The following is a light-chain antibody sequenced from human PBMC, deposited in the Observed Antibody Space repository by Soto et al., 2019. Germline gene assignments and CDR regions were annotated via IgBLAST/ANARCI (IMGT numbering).Light chain of an antibody. J-gene: IGLJ3*02. V-gene: IGLV8-61*01. Sequence: QAVVTQESSFSVSPGGTVTLTCGLSSASVSTSYYPSWYQQTPGQAPRTLIYNTNTRSSGVPDRFSGSILGDKAALTITGAQADDEYDYYCVLYMGSGISVFGGGTKLTVL. CDR1: SASVSTSYY. CDR2: NTN. CDR3: VLYMGSGISV.